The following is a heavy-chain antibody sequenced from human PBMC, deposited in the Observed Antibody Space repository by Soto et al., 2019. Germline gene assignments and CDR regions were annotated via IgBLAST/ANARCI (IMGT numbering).Heavy chain of an antibody. CDR3: PGASENPYFYYGLNV. CDR1: GFSFSSYG. Sequence: QGQLVESGGGVVQPGRSLRLSCAASGFSFSSYGMEWVRLAPGKGLEWVAATTYDGGIKHYVDSVKGRFTISRDNSKNTLYLQMTSLRVEETAPYYCPGASENPYFYYGLNVGGQGTSVTVSS. V-gene: IGHV3-30*03. CDR2: TTYDGGIK. D-gene: IGHD3-10*01. J-gene: IGHJ6*02.